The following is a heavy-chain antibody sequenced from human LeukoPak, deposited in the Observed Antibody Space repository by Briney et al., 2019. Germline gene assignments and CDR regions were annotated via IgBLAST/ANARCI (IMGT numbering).Heavy chain of an antibody. J-gene: IGHJ4*02. CDR1: GITFSSSV. CDR3: AKYLGRGYYYDSSAYYDPLDY. D-gene: IGHD3-22*01. CDR2: ST. V-gene: IGHV3-23*01. Sequence: GGSLRLSCAASGITFSSSVMNWVRRSTYYADSVKGRFTISRDNSKNTLYLQMNSLRAEDTAVYYCAKYLGRGYYYDSSAYYDPLDYWGQGTLVTVSS.